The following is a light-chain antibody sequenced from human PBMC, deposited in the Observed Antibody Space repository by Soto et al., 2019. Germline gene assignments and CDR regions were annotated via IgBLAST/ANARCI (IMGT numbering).Light chain of an antibody. V-gene: IGLV2-14*01. J-gene: IGLJ3*02. CDR2: EVS. Sequence: QSVLTQPASVSGSPGQSITISCTGTSSDVGGYNYVSWYQQHPGRAPKLMIYEVSDRPSGVSNRFSGSKSGNTASLTISGLQDEDEADYYCSSYTSSKTWVFGGGTKLAVL. CDR3: SSYTSSKTWV. CDR1: SSDVGGYNY.